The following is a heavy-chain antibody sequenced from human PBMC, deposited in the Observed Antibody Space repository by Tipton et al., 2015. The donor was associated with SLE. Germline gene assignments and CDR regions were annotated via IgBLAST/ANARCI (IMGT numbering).Heavy chain of an antibody. J-gene: IGHJ4*02. D-gene: IGHD4-11*01. CDR2: INSDGSST. CDR3: VRDNYGVDY. Sequence: SLRLSCAASGFTFSNFWMQWVRQDPGKGLVWISHINSDGSSTSYADSVKGRFTSSRDNAKNTLYLEMNSLRVEDTAVYYCVRDNYGVDYWGQGTLVTVSS. V-gene: IGHV3-74*01. CDR1: GFTFSNFW.